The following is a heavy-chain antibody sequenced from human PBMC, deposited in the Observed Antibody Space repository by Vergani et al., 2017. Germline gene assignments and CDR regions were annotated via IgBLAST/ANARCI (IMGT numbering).Heavy chain of an antibody. J-gene: IGHJ4*02. CDR1: GGTFNSYT. V-gene: IGHV1-69*08. CDR2: IIPILGIA. D-gene: IGHD3-10*01. CDR3: ARDHLWFGELLGY. Sequence: QVQLVQSGAEVKKPGSSVKVSCKASGGTFNSYTITWVRQAPGQGLEWMGRIIPILGIANYAQKFQGRVTITADKSTSTAYMELSSLRSEDTAVYYCARDHLWFGELLGYWGQGTLVTVSS.